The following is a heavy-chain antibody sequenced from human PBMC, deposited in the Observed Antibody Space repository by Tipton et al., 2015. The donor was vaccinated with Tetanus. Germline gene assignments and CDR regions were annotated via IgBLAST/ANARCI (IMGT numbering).Heavy chain of an antibody. J-gene: IGHJ4*02. V-gene: IGHV3-23*01. CDR2: ISGSGGST. CDR1: GFTFSRNP. D-gene: IGHD3-22*01. CDR3: ARGARGVFTRTGPPQYYIDY. Sequence: SLRLSCAASGFTFSRNPMTWVRQAPGKGLEWVSGISGSGGSTYYADSVKGRFIISRDNSKNTVHLQMDRLRVEDTAVYYCARGARGVFTRTGPPQYYIDYWGQGTLVTVSS.